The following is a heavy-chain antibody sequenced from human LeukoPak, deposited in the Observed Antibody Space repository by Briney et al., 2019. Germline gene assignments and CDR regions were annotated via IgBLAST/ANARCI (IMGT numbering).Heavy chain of an antibody. CDR2: INPNSGGT. CDR3: AGGWEPYDYWFDP. J-gene: IGHJ5*02. Sequence: ASVKVSCKASEYTFTDYYIHWVRQAPGQGLEWMGWINPNSGGTKYAQRFQGRVTMTRDTSISTAYMELSRLRSDDTAIYYCAGGWEPYDYWFDPWGQGTLVTVSS. V-gene: IGHV1-2*02. D-gene: IGHD5-12*01. CDR1: EYTFTDYY.